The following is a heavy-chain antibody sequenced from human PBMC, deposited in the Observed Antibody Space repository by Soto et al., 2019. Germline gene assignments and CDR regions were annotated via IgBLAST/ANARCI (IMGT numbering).Heavy chain of an antibody. CDR1: GYTFSSSG. CDR2: VSPYDGYT. D-gene: IGHD3-22*01. V-gene: IGHV1-18*01. CDR3: ARGGYYDSSGSRNYFYYGMNV. Sequence: ASVKVSCKASGYTFSSSGINWVRQAPGQGLEWLGWVSPYDGYTNYAQILQGRVSMTTDTSTKTAYMEVRSLRSDDTAVYYCARGGYYDSSGSRNYFYYGMNVWG. J-gene: IGHJ6*02.